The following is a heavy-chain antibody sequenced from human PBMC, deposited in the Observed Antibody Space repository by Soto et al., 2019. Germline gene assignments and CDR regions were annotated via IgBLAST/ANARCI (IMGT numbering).Heavy chain of an antibody. CDR2: INSDGSST. V-gene: IGHV3-74*01. CDR3: ARDFEY. CDR1: GFTFSPFW. Sequence: EVQLVESGGGLVQPGGSLRLSCEPPGFTFSPFWMPWVGQPPGKGLVWVSRINSDGSSTNYADSVKGRVTISRDNAKNTLYLQLNSLRPEDTAVYYCARDFEYWGQGTLVTVSS. J-gene: IGHJ4*02.